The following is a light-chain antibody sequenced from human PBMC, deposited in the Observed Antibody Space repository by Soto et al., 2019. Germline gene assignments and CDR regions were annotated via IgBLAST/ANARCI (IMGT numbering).Light chain of an antibody. J-gene: IGKJ1*01. CDR3: QKYNSYKT. V-gene: IGKV1-5*01. CDR2: DAS. CDR1: QSINNW. Sequence: DIPMTQSPSALSASVGDRVTITCRASQSINNWLAWYQQKPGKAPKLLIFDASSLESGVPSRFSGSGSGTEFTLTINSLQPDDFATYYCQKYNSYKTFGQGTKVEIK.